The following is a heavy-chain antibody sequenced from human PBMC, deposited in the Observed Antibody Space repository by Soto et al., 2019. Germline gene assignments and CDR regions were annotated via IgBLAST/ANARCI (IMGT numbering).Heavy chain of an antibody. V-gene: IGHV2-5*02. J-gene: IGHJ4*02. D-gene: IGHD3-3*01. CDR2: IYWDDDK. Sequence: QITLNESGPTVVRPTETLTLTCRFSGFSLTTSGVGVGWIRQSPGRAPEWLDSIYWDDDKRYSASLKSRLTITKDTSKNQVVLTVSDLDPTDTATYYCAHRVLRTVFGLVTTTAIYFDFWGQGTPVAVSS. CDR3: AHRVLRTVFGLVTTTAIYFDF. CDR1: GFSLTTSGVG.